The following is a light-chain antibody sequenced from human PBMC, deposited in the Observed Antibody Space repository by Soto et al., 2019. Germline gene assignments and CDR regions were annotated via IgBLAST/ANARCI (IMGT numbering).Light chain of an antibody. CDR1: QSISGW. V-gene: IGKV1-5*01. J-gene: IGKJ4*01. CDR3: QQYNSYALT. CDR2: DAS. Sequence: DIQMTQSPSTLSASVGDRVTITCRASQSISGWLAWYQQKPGKAPKLLIYDASSVQSGVPSRFSGSRSGTEFTLTISGLQPDDFATYYYQQYNSYALTFGGGTKVEIK.